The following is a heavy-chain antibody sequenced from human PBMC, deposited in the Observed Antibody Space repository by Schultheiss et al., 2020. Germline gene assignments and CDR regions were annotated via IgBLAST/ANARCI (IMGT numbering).Heavy chain of an antibody. V-gene: IGHV4-61*02. CDR3: ARVGVPGYYYMDV. Sequence: SETLSLTCTVSGGSIRRGSYYWSWIRQPAGKGLEWIGRIYTSGSTNYNPSLKSRVTISVDTSKNQFSLKLSSVTAADTAVYYCARVGVPGYYYMDVWGKGTTVTVSS. J-gene: IGHJ6*03. CDR2: IYTSGST. CDR1: GGSIRRGSYY. D-gene: IGHD1-1*01.